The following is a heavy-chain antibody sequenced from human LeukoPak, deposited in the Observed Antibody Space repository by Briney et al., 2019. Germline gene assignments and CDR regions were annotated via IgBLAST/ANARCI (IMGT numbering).Heavy chain of an antibody. J-gene: IGHJ4*02. CDR2: ISGSGGST. Sequence: PGGSLRLSCAASGFTFSSYAMSWVRQATGKGVEWVSAISGSGGSTYYADSVKGRFTISRDNSKNTLYLQMNSLRAEDTAVYYCARYSSGWYRDYFDYWGQGTLVTVSS. CDR3: ARYSSGWYRDYFDY. V-gene: IGHV3-23*01. CDR1: GFTFSSYA. D-gene: IGHD6-19*01.